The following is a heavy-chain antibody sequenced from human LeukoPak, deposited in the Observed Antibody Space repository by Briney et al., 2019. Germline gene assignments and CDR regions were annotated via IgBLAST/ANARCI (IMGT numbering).Heavy chain of an antibody. V-gene: IGHV3-23*01. Sequence: GGSLRLSCAASGFTFRSYAMSWVRQAPGKGLEWVSAISGSGSSTYYADSVKGRFTISRDNSKNTLYLQMNNLRADDTAVYYCARRRPYDPRGYYFEYWVLGTLVIVSS. J-gene: IGHJ4*01. D-gene: IGHD3-22*01. CDR1: GFTFRSYA. CDR2: ISGSGSST. CDR3: ARRRPYDPRGYYFEY.